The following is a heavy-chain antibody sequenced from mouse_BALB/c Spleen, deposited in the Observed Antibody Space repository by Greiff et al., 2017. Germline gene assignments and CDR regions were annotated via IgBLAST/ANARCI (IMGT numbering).Heavy chain of an antibody. CDR3: ARPDYGSPLAY. J-gene: IGHJ3*01. Sequence: QVQLKESGAELVRPGTSVKVSCKASGYAFTNYLIEWVKQRPGQGLEWIGVINPGSGGTNYNEKFKGKATLTADKSSSTAYMQLSSLTSDDSAVYFCARPDYGSPLAYWGQGTLVTVSA. V-gene: IGHV1-54*01. D-gene: IGHD1-1*01. CDR2: INPGSGGT. CDR1: GYAFTNYL.